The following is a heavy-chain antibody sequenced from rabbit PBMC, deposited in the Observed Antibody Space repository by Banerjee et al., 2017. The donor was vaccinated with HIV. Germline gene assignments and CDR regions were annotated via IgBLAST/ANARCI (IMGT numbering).Heavy chain of an antibody. V-gene: IGHV1S40*01. Sequence: QSLEESGGDLVKPGASLTLTCTASGIDFSSYYWICWVRQAPGKGLEWIGCIYTGSSGTTYYASWAKGRFTISKISSTTVTLQMTSLTAADTATYFCARDDAGGTYYTFNLWGPGTLSPS. CDR1: GIDFSSYYW. CDR3: ARDDAGGTYYTFNL. D-gene: IGHD8-1*01. J-gene: IGHJ4*01. CDR2: IYTGSSGTT.